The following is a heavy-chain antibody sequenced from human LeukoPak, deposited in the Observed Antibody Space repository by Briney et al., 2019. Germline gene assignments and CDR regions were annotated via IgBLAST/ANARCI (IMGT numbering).Heavy chain of an antibody. CDR1: GFNVSSNY. Sequence: GGSLRLSCAASGFNVSSNYMSWVRQTPGKGLEWVSVIYSGGSTYYADSVKGRFTISRDNSKNTLYLQMNGLKAEDTAVYYCARGPLYYYADYWGQGTLVTVSS. CDR3: ARGPLYYYADY. J-gene: IGHJ4*02. V-gene: IGHV3-53*01. CDR2: IYSGGST. D-gene: IGHD3-10*01.